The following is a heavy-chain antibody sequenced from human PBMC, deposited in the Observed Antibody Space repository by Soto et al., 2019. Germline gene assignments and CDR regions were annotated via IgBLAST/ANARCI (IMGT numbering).Heavy chain of an antibody. CDR3: ARVSYSSYPRYYCYGMDV. D-gene: IGHD6-6*01. J-gene: IGHJ6*02. CDR1: GGSISSGDYY. CDR2: IYYSAST. V-gene: IGHV4-31*03. Sequence: QVQLQESGPGLVKPSQTLSLTCTVSGGSISSGDYYWSWIRQHPGKGLEWIGYIYYSASTYYNPALKSRVTISVDTSKNQFSLKLSSVTAADTAVYYCARVSYSSYPRYYCYGMDVWGQGTTVTVSS.